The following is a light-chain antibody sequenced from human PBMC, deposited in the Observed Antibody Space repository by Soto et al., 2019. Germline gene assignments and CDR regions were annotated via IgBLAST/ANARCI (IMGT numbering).Light chain of an antibody. J-gene: IGKJ1*01. Sequence: EIVSTQSPGILSLSPGERATLSCRASQSVSSYLAWYQQKPGQAPRLLIYDASNRATGIPARFSGSGSGTDFTLTISSLEPEDFAVYYCQQRSTWPRTFGQGTRVEIK. V-gene: IGKV3-11*01. CDR1: QSVSSY. CDR2: DAS. CDR3: QQRSTWPRT.